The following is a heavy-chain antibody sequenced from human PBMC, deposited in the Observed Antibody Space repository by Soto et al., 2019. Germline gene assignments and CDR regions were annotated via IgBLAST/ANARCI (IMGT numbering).Heavy chain of an antibody. CDR1: GASVSTGAYY. V-gene: IGHV4-31*03. CDR3: VGAMRHTAKVYPRIDP. CDR2: IYESGYT. Sequence: SETLSLTCTVSGASVSTGAYYWSWVRQRPGMDRVWVGYIYESGYTYYNTSLKSRLTISLDRSNNQFSLGLTSVTDADTAVYYCVGAMRHTAKVYPRIDPWGQGTLVTVSS. J-gene: IGHJ5*02. D-gene: IGHD3-16*01.